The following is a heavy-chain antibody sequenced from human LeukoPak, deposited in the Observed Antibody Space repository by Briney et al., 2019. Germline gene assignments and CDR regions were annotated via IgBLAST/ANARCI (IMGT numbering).Heavy chain of an antibody. CDR1: GFTFSSYA. V-gene: IGHV3-23*01. CDR2: ISGSGGST. D-gene: IGHD3-22*01. J-gene: IGHJ4*02. Sequence: GGSLRLSCAASGFTFSSYAMSWVRQAPGKGLEWVSAISGSGGSTYYADSVKGRFTISRDNSKNTLYLQMNSLRAEDTAVYYCARDKSTQYYYDSSGINFDYWGQGTLVTVSS. CDR3: ARDKSTQYYYDSSGINFDY.